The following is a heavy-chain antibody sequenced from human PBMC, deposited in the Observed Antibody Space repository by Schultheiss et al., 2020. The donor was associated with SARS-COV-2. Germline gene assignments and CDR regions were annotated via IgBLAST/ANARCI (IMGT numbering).Heavy chain of an antibody. CDR2: ISAYNGNT. D-gene: IGHD2-2*01. CDR3: AGEAVERYCSSTSCYDHPGVDY. J-gene: IGHJ4*02. CDR1: GYTFTSYG. Sequence: ASVKVSCKASGYTFTSYGIRWVRQAPGQGLEWMGWISAYNGNTNYAQKLQGRVTMTTDTSTSTAYMELRSLRSDDTAVYYCAGEAVERYCSSTSCYDHPGVDYWGQGTLVTVSS. V-gene: IGHV1-18*01.